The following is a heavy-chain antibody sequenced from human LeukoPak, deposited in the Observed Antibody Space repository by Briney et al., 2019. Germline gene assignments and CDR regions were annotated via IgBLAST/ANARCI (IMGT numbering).Heavy chain of an antibody. J-gene: IGHJ5*02. CDR2: IKPNNGGT. D-gene: IGHD2-2*01. V-gene: IGHV1-2*02. CDR1: GYTFTDYY. CDR3: ARARGDIVVVPAAIWFDP. Sequence: ASAKVSCKASGYTFTDYYMHWVRQAPGRGLEWMGWIKPNNGGTNYAQKFQGRVTMTRDTSISTAYMELSRLRSDDTAVYYCARARGDIVVVPAAIWFDPWGQGTLVTVSS.